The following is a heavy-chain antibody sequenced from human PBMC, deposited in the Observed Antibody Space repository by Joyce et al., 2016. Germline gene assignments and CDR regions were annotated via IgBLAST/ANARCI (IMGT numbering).Heavy chain of an antibody. D-gene: IGHD4-23*01. CDR2: ISTSYSLT. J-gene: IGHJ4*02. CDR1: EFSFSSFP. V-gene: IGHV3-23*01. CDR3: ARHLDYGGNSGGLDFDY. Sequence: EVQLLKSGGGLVQPGGSLRLSCGTSEFSFSSFPMSWVRQAPGKGLEWVSAISTSYSLTYCTDSVKGRFTISRDNSKNTLFLQMSNLRAEDTAVYYCARHLDYGGNSGGLDFDYWGQGTLVTVSS.